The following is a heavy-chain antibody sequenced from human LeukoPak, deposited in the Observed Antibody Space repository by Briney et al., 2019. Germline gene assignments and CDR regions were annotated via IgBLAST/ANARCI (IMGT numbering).Heavy chain of an antibody. CDR2: IYYSGST. CDR3: ARGVRYFDWLSPHYFDY. V-gene: IGHV4-59*01. D-gene: IGHD3-9*01. CDR1: GDSISSYY. J-gene: IGHJ4*02. Sequence: SETLSLTCTVSGDSISSYYWSWIRQPPGKGLKWIGYIYYSGSTNYNPSLKSRVTISVDTSKNQFSLKLSSVTAADTAVYYCARGVRYFDWLSPHYFDYWGQGTLVTVSS.